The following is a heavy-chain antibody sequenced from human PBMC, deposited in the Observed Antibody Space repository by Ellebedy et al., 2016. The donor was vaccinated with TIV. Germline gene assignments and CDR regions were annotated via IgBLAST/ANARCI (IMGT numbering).Heavy chain of an antibody. J-gene: IGHJ4*02. CDR1: GYTFTSYY. CDR3: ATDLTRIAVAGTGAADY. V-gene: IGHV1-46*01. Sequence: AASVKVSCKASGYTFTSYYMHWVRQAPGQGLEWMGIINPSGGSTSYAQKFQGRVTMTRDTSTSTAYMELRSLRSDDTAVYYCATDLTRIAVAGTGAADYWGQGTLVTVSS. D-gene: IGHD6-19*01. CDR2: INPSGGST.